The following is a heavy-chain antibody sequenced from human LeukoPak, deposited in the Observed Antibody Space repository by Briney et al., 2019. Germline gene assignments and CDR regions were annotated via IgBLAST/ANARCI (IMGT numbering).Heavy chain of an antibody. Sequence: SETLSLTCTVSGGSISSYYWSWIRQPAGKGLECIGRIYTSGSTNYNPSLKSRVTISVDTSKNQFSLKLSSVTAADTAVYYCARTGITGTLLGWFDPWGQGTLVTVSS. J-gene: IGHJ5*02. CDR2: IYTSGST. V-gene: IGHV4-4*07. CDR1: GGSISSYY. D-gene: IGHD1-20*01. CDR3: ARTGITGTLLGWFDP.